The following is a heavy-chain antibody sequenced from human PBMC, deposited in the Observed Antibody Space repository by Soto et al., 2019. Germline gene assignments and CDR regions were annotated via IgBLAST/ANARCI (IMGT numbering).Heavy chain of an antibody. CDR3: SSPTGHSANNWVQFDY. J-gene: IGHJ4*01. CDR1: GASISSGGYY. D-gene: IGHD1-1*01. Sequence: QVQLQESGPGLVKPSQTLSLTCSVSGASISSGGYYWTWIRQHPGKGLEWIGYIHSSGYTYYNPSLNSRVTMSLDTSKNEFSLTLASLTSADTAVYYCSSPTGHSANNWVQFDYWGHGTLVTVSS. V-gene: IGHV4-31*03. CDR2: IHSSGYT.